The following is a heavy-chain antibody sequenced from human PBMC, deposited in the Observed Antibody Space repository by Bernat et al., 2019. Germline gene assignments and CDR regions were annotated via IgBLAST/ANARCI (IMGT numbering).Heavy chain of an antibody. D-gene: IGHD3-3*01. CDR2: IHYSGST. Sequence: QLQLQESGPGLVKPSETLSLTCTVSGGPISSSSYYWGWIRQPPGKGLEWIGSIHYSGSTYYNPSLKSRVTISVDTSKNQFSLKLSSVTAADTAVYYCARRRFLLSAVSASPHSWYWGQGTLVTVSS. CDR3: ARRRFLLSAVSASPHSWY. J-gene: IGHJ4*02. CDR1: GGPISSSSYY. V-gene: IGHV4-39*01.